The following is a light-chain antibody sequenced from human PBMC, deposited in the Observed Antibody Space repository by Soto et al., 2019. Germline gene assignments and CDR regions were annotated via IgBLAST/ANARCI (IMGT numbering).Light chain of an antibody. CDR2: DVG. CDR3: SSYTSSMTNV. V-gene: IGLV2-14*03. Sequence: QSVLTQPASVSGSPGQSITISCTGTSSVVGGYNSVSWYQHHPGKAPKLIPYDVGDRPSGVSYRFSGSKSGNTASLTISGLQAADEADYFCSSYTSSMTNVFGTGTKVTVL. CDR1: SSVVGGYNS. J-gene: IGLJ1*01.